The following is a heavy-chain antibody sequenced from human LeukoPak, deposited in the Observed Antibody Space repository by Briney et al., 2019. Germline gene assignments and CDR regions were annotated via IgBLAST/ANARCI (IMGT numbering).Heavy chain of an antibody. J-gene: IGHJ4*02. CDR2: IYYSGST. D-gene: IGHD1-26*01. Sequence: SETLSLPCTVSGGSISSYYWSWIRQPPGKGLEWIGYIYYSGSTNYNPSLKSRVTISVDTSKNQFSLKLSSVTAADTAVYYCARGRSGSSRGLDYWGQGTLVTVSS. CDR1: GGSISSYY. V-gene: IGHV4-59*01. CDR3: ARGRSGSSRGLDY.